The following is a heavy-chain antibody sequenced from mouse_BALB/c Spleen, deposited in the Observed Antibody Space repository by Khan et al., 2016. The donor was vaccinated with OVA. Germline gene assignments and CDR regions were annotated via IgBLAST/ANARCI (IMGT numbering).Heavy chain of an antibody. CDR2: IYPGNSDT. CDR3: TRSFDSYYIDY. J-gene: IGHJ2*01. D-gene: IGHD2-4*01. Sequence: EVQLQESGTVLARPGASVKMSCKASGYSFTSYWMHWVKQRPGQGLEWIGAIYPGNSDTRYNQKFKGKAKLTAVTSASTAYMELSSLTNEDSAVDYCTRSFDSYYIDYWGQGTTLTVSS. CDR1: GYSFTSYW. V-gene: IGHV1-5*01.